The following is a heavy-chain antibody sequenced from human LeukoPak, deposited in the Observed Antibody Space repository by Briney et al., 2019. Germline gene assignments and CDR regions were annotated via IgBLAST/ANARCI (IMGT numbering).Heavy chain of an antibody. CDR1: GFDVSNHY. Sequence: GGSLRLSCSASGFDVSNHYLNWVRQAPGKGLEWVSMIQSAGNTYYADSVKGRVIISRDSSKNTVYLQMHTLRAEDTAVYYCECYDYMGGSLYWGQGTLVTVSS. J-gene: IGHJ4*02. D-gene: IGHD3-16*01. V-gene: IGHV3-66*01. CDR2: IQSAGNT. CDR3: ECYDYMGGSLY.